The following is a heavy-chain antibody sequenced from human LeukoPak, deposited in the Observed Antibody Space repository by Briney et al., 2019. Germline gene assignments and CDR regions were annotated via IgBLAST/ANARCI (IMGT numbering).Heavy chain of an antibody. Sequence: MPSETLSLTCAVYGGSFSGYYWSWIRQPPGKGLEWIGEINHSGSTNYNPSLKSRVTISVDTSRNQFSLKLNSVTAADTAVYYCAKSNGYGLVDIWGQGTMVTVSS. CDR1: GGSFSGYY. D-gene: IGHD3-10*01. CDR3: AKSNGYGLVDI. CDR2: INHSGST. V-gene: IGHV4-34*01. J-gene: IGHJ3*02.